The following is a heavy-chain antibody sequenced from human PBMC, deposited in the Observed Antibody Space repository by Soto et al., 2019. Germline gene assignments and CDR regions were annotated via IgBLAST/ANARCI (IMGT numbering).Heavy chain of an antibody. CDR1: GFSLSSTRMA. V-gene: IGHV2-5*02. CDR2: IYWDDDK. J-gene: IGHJ4*02. CDR3: AHIVVAGLGYYFDY. D-gene: IGHD6-19*01. Sequence: QLTLKESGPTLVKPTQTLTLTCTFSGFSLSSTRMAVGWIRQPPGKALEWLALIYWDDDKRYSPFLKSRLTITKDTSKNQVVLTMSNIDPVDTARYYCAHIVVAGLGYYFDYWGQGTLVTVSS.